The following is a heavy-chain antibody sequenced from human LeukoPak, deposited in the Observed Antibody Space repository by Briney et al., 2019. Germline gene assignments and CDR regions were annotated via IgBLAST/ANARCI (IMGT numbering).Heavy chain of an antibody. CDR3: ARGDGGNPWDAFDI. CDR1: GYTFSKFG. J-gene: IGHJ3*02. Sequence: GAAVKVSCKASGYTFSKFGIAWVRQAPGQGLEWIGWISGNNDNPQSAQDLQGRVTVTTDRSTSTAYMELRSLRHDDTAVYYCARGDGGNPWDAFDIWGQGTMVTVSS. CDR2: ISGNNDNP. V-gene: IGHV1-18*01. D-gene: IGHD4-23*01.